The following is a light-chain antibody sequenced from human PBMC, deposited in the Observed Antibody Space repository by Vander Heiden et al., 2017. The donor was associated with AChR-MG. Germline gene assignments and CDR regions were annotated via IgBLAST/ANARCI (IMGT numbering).Light chain of an antibody. J-gene: IGLJ3*02. CDR3: QSYDSSLSGWV. CDR2: DNT. Sequence: TISCTGSTSNIGARYAVHWYQQLPGAAPKLLIYDNTKRPSGVPDRFSGSKSDTSASLAITGLQAEDEADYYCQSYDSSLSGWVFGGGTKLTVL. CDR1: TSNIGARYA. V-gene: IGLV1-40*01.